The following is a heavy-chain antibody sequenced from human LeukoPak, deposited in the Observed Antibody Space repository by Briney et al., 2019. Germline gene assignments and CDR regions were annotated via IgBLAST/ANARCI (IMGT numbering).Heavy chain of an antibody. V-gene: IGHV4-39*07. CDR3: ASMYYDFWSGYYTTFYQHAYYYYMDV. Sequence: SETLSLTCTVSGGSISSSSYYWGWIRQPPGKGLEWIGSIYYSGSTYYNPSLKSRVTISVDTSKNQFSLKLSSVTAADTAVYYCASMYYDFWSGYYTTFYQHAYYYYMDVWGKGTTVTVSS. CDR1: GGSISSSSYY. CDR2: IYYSGST. J-gene: IGHJ6*03. D-gene: IGHD3-3*01.